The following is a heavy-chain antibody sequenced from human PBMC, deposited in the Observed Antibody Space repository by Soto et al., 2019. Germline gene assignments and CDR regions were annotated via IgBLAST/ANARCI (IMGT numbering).Heavy chain of an antibody. J-gene: IGHJ4*02. CDR1: GYTFTSYG. V-gene: IGHV1-18*04. D-gene: IGHD6-13*01. CDR3: ARVTSIAAAGTPVAY. Sequence: GASVKVSCKASGYTFTSYGISWVRQAPGQGLEWMGWISAYNGNTNYAQKLQGRVTMTTDTSTSTAYMELRSLRSDDTAVYYCARVTSIAAAGTPVAYWGQGTLVTVS. CDR2: ISAYNGNT.